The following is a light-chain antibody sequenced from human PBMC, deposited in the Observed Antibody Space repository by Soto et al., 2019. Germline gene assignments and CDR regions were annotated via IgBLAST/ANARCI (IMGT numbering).Light chain of an antibody. Sequence: QSALTQPPSASGSPGQSVTISCTGTSSDVGDYDYVSWYQQHPGKAPKLMIYEVSKRPSGVPDRFSGSKSGNTASLTVSGLPDEDEADYYCSSYAGSTPVVFGGGTKLTVL. CDR3: SSYAGSTPVV. CDR2: EVS. J-gene: IGLJ2*01. CDR1: SSDVGDYDY. V-gene: IGLV2-8*01.